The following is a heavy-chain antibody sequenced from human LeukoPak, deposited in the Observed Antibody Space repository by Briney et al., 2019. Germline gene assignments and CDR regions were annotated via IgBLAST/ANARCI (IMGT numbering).Heavy chain of an antibody. D-gene: IGHD5-12*01. CDR2: IRYDGSNK. J-gene: IGHJ4*02. V-gene: IGHV3-30*02. CDR3: AKDHIVATIFPGY. CDR1: GFTFSSYG. Sequence: PGGSLRLSCAAFGFTFSSYGMHWVRQTPGKGLEWVAFIRYDGSNKYYADSVKGRFTISRDNSKNTLYLQMNSLRAEDTAVYYCAKDHIVATIFPGYWGQGTLVTVSS.